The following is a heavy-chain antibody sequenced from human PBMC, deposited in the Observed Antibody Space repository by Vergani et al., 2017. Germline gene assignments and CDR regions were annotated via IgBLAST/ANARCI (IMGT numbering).Heavy chain of an antibody. D-gene: IGHD3-3*01. CDR3: AKHFRGWSIDY. V-gene: IGHV3-30*02. CDR1: GFTLSNYD. J-gene: IGHJ4*02. Sequence: QVQLVESGGGVVQRGGSLRLSCATSGFTLSNYDMQWIRQGPGKGLEFVAFIQFDGSKQYYADSVKGRFTLSRDFSKNTLYLQMNSLRTDDTATYYCAKHFRGWSIDYGGQGTQVIVSS. CDR2: IQFDGSKQ.